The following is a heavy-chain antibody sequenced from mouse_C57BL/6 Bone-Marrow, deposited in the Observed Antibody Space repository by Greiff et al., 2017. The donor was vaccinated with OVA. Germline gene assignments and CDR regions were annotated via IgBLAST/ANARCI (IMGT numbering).Heavy chain of an antibody. J-gene: IGHJ2*01. CDR2: IDPSDSYT. Sequence: QVQLQQPGAELVMPGASVKLSCKASGYTFTSYWMHWVKQRPGQGLEWIGEIDPSDSYTNYNQKFKGKSTLTVDKSSSTAYMQLISLTSEDSAVYYCARRFTTARGTYFDYWGQGTTLTVSS. CDR3: ARRFTTARGTYFDY. CDR1: GYTFTSYW. D-gene: IGHD1-2*01. V-gene: IGHV1-69*01.